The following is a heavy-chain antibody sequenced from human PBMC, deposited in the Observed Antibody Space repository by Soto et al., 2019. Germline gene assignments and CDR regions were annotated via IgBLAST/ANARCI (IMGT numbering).Heavy chain of an antibody. D-gene: IGHD3-16*02. Sequence: PSETLSLTCTVSGGSIATGDHYWSWVRQHPGKGLEWIGYIHYSGSAYYNPSLKSRDTISVDTCHNQLSLTLSSVTAADSAVYYCASAPYYDYGGGSYRYSSGPGLPDYWGQGTLVTVSS. CDR2: IHYSGSA. V-gene: IGHV4-31*03. J-gene: IGHJ4*02. CDR3: ASAPYYDYGGGSYRYSSGPGLPDY. CDR1: GGSIATGDHY.